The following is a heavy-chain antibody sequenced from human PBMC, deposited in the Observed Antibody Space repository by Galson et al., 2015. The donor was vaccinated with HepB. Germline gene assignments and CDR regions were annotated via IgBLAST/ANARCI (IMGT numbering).Heavy chain of an antibody. Sequence: SVKVSCKASGYTFTSYGISWVRQAPGQGLEWMGWISAYNGNTNSAQKLQGRVTMTTDTSTSTAYMELRRLRSDDTAVYYCARDSLSPLEWELPYDAFDIWGQVTIVTVSS. CDR3: ARDSLSPLEWELPYDAFDI. D-gene: IGHD1-26*01. V-gene: IGHV1-18*01. J-gene: IGHJ3*02. CDR2: ISAYNGNT. CDR1: GYTFTSYG.